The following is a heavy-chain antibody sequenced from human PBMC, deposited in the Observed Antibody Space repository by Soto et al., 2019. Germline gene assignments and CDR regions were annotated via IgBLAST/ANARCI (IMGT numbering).Heavy chain of an antibody. V-gene: IGHV4-59*08. CDR1: GGSISSYY. CDR3: ARNVSNLAYGAFDI. J-gene: IGHJ3*02. Sequence: QVQLQESGPGLVKPSETLSLTCTVSGGSISSYYWSWIRQPPGKGLEWIGYIYYSGSTNYNPSLKIRVALSVDTSKNQFALKLSYVTAADTDVYDCARNVSNLAYGAFDIWGQGTMVTVSS. CDR2: IYYSGST. D-gene: IGHD4-17*01.